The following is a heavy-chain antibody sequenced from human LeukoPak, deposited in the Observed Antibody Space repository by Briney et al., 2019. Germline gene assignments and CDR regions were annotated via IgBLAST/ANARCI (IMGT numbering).Heavy chain of an antibody. CDR3: ARADYGSSGTFDY. D-gene: IGHD3-22*01. J-gene: IGHJ4*02. V-gene: IGHV3-21*01. CDR1: GFTFSSYS. Sequence: GGSLRLSCAASGFTFSSYSMNWVRQAPGKGLEWVSSISSSSTYIYYADSVQGRFTISRDNAKNSLYLQMNSLRADDTAVYYCARADYGSSGTFDYWGQGTLVTVSS. CDR2: ISSSSTYI.